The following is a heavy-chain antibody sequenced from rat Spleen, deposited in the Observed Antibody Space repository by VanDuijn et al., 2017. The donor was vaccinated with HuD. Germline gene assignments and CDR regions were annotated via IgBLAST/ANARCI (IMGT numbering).Heavy chain of an antibody. J-gene: IGHJ2*01. CDR2: ISYSGST. CDR3: ARRTGQVDNNYFDY. D-gene: IGHD1-10*01. V-gene: IGHV3-1*01. CDR1: GYSITSNY. Sequence: EVQLQESGPGLVKPSQSLSLTCSVTGYSITSNYWGWIRKFPGNKMECIGHISYSGSTSYNPSLKSRISITRDTSKNQFFLQLNSVTTEYTATYYCARRTGQVDNNYFDYWGQGVMVTVSS.